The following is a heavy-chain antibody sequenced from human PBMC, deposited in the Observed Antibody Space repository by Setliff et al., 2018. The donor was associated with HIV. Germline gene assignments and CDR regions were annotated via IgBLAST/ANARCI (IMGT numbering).Heavy chain of an antibody. Sequence: ASETLSLTCAVYGGSFSGYYWSWIRQPPGKGLEWIGEINHSGSTNYNPSLKSRVTISVDTSKNQFSLKLSSVTAADTAVYYCARGPTTVTTPFDYWGQGTLVTVSS. CDR2: INHSGST. CDR1: GGSFSGYY. J-gene: IGHJ4*02. CDR3: ARGPTTVTTPFDY. V-gene: IGHV4-34*01. D-gene: IGHD4-17*01.